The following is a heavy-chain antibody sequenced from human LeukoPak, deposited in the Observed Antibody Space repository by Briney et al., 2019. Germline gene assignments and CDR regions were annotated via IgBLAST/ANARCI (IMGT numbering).Heavy chain of an antibody. V-gene: IGHV3-23*01. CDR2: ISGRGDRT. Sequence: GGSLRLSCAASGFPFSTYSMTWVRQAPGKGMEWVSAISGRGDRTYYAESVKGRFTISRDNSKNTVSLQMNSLRAEDTAVYYCGREGSTMVLSLDHWGQGTPVIVSS. CDR3: GREGSTMVLSLDH. CDR1: GFPFSTYS. J-gene: IGHJ4*02. D-gene: IGHD3-10*01.